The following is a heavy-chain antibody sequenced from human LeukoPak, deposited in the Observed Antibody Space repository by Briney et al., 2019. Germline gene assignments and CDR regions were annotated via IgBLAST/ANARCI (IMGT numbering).Heavy chain of an antibody. V-gene: IGHV1-2*06. CDR1: GYTFTCYY. D-gene: IGHD2-2*01. CDR2: INPNSGGT. CDR3: VRACSSTSCQPGGYYYYMDV. J-gene: IGHJ6*03. Sequence: GASVKVSCKASGYTFTCYYMHWVRQAPGQGLEWMGRINPNSGGTNYAQKFQGRVTINRDTSISTAYMELSRLRSDDTAVYYCVRACSSTSCQPGGYYYYMDVWGKGTTVTVSS.